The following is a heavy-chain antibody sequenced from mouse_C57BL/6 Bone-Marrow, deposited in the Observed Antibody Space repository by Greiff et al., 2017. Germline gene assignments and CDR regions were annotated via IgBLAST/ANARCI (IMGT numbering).Heavy chain of an antibody. D-gene: IGHD3-2*02. J-gene: IGHJ4*01. CDR1: GFTFTDYY. CDR3: ARYRRQLRLSYAMDY. V-gene: IGHV7-3*01. Sequence: EVMLVESGGGLVQPGGSLSLSCAASGFTFTDYYMSWVRQPPGKALEWLGFIRNKANGYTTEYSASVKGRFTISRDNSQSILYLQMNALRAEDSATYDCARYRRQLRLSYAMDYWGQGTSVTVSS. CDR2: IRNKANGYTT.